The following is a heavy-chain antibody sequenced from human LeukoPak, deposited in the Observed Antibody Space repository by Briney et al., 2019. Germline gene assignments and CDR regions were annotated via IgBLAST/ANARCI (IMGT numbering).Heavy chain of an antibody. CDR1: GYTLTESS. V-gene: IGHV1-24*01. CDR2: FDPEDGEA. J-gene: IGHJ4*02. CDR3: VTDIRSGWRNY. Sequence: GASVKVSCKVSGYTLTESSVHWVRQPPGKGLEWMGGFDPEDGEAIYAPKIQGRVTMTKDTSTDTAYLELRSLRSDDTAVYYCVTDIRSGWRNYWGRGTLITVSS. D-gene: IGHD6-19*01.